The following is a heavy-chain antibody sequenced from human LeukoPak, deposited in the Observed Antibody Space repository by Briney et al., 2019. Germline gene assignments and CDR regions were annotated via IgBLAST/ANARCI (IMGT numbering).Heavy chain of an antibody. CDR1: GGTFSSYA. Sequence: ASVKVSCKASGGTFSSYAISWVRQAPGQGLEWMGWISAYNGNTNYAQKLQGRVTMTTDTSTSTAYMELRSLRSDDTAVYYCARDSTNYSFDYWGQGTLVTVSS. J-gene: IGHJ4*02. CDR2: ISAYNGNT. CDR3: ARDSTNYSFDY. V-gene: IGHV1-18*01. D-gene: IGHD1-1*01.